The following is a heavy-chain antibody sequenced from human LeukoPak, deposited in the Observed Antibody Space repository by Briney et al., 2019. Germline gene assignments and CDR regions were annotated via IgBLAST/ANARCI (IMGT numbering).Heavy chain of an antibody. D-gene: IGHD2-15*01. CDR1: GGTFSSYA. Sequence: VASVKVSCKASGGTFSSYAISWARQAPGQGLEWMGRIIPILGIANYAQKFQGRVTITADKSTSTAYMELSSLRSEDTAVYYCASRSEGYCSGGSCYPPPDAFDIWGQGTMVTVSS. J-gene: IGHJ3*02. CDR2: IIPILGIA. CDR3: ASRSEGYCSGGSCYPPPDAFDI. V-gene: IGHV1-69*04.